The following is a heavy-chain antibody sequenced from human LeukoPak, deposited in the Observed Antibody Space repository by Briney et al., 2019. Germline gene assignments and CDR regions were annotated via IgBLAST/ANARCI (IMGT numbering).Heavy chain of an antibody. D-gene: IGHD2-21*02. Sequence: SETLSLTCTVSGGSVSSGSYYWSWIRQPPGKGLEWIGYIYYSGSTSYNPSLKSRVTISVDTSKNQFSLKLSSVTAADTAVYYCSRVKSVVVVTAIRYAFDIWGQRTMVTVSS. J-gene: IGHJ3*02. V-gene: IGHV4-61*01. CDR3: SRVKSVVVVTAIRYAFDI. CDR2: IYYSGST. CDR1: GGSVSSGSYY.